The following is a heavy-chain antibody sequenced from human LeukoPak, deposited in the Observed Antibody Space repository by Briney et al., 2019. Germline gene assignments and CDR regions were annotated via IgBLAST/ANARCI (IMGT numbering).Heavy chain of an antibody. D-gene: IGHD2-15*01. Sequence: GGSLRLSCAASGFTFDDYAMHWVRQAPGKGLEWVSGISWNSGSIGYADSVKGRFTISRDNAKNSLYLQMNSLRAEDTALYYCAFIVVVVAATPDAFDIWGQGTMVTVSS. J-gene: IGHJ3*02. CDR3: AFIVVVVAATPDAFDI. CDR2: ISWNSGSI. V-gene: IGHV3-9*01. CDR1: GFTFDDYA.